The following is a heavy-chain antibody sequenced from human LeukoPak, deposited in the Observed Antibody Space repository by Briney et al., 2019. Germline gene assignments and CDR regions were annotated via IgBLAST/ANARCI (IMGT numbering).Heavy chain of an antibody. CDR2: IEQDGSEK. D-gene: IGHD3-3*01. J-gene: IGHJ3*02. Sequence: PGGSLRLSCAASGFTFSSYWMSWVRQAPGKGLEWVANIEQDGSEKYYVDSVKGRFTISRDNAKNSLYLQMNSLRAEDTAVYYCAKEAIWSGYYDAFDIWGQGTMVTVSS. CDR1: GFTFSSYW. CDR3: AKEAIWSGYYDAFDI. V-gene: IGHV3-7*03.